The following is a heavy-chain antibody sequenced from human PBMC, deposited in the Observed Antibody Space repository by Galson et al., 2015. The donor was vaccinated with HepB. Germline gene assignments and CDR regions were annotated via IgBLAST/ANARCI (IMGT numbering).Heavy chain of an antibody. D-gene: IGHD3-10*01. J-gene: IGHJ6*02. Sequence: SLRLSCAASGFTFSSYGMHWVRQAPGKGLEWVAVISYDGSNKYYADSVKGRFTISRDNSKNTLYLQMNSLRAEDTAVYYCAKDHPMVRGVKPTFSDYYYGMDIWGQGTTVTVSS. CDR2: ISYDGSNK. V-gene: IGHV3-30*18. CDR1: GFTFSSYG. CDR3: AKDHPMVRGVKPTFSDYYYGMDI.